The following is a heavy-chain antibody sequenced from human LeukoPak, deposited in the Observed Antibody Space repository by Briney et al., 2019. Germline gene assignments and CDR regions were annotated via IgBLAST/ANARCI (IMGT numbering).Heavy chain of an antibody. CDR1: GFTFSSYS. V-gene: IGHV3-21*01. CDR2: ISSSSSYI. Sequence: GGSLRLSCAASGFTFSSYSMNWVRQAPGKGLEWVSSISSSSSYIYYADSVKGRFTISRDNAKNSLYLQMNSLRAEDTAVYYRARGGGYYYDSSGYSNLNRFDYWGQGTLVTVSS. CDR3: ARGGGYYYDSSGYSNLNRFDY. J-gene: IGHJ4*02. D-gene: IGHD3-22*01.